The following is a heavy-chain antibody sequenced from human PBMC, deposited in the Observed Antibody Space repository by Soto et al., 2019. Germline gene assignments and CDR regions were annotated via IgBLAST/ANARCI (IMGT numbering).Heavy chain of an antibody. V-gene: IGHV3-23*01. CDR1: GFTLYNDA. D-gene: IGHD2-8*01. Sequence: GGSLRPSRAASGFTLYNDAMDWVRQAPGKRLEWVSTKDYDGVNKNYADSVKGRFTVSRNNSKDTVDLQMNSLRAQDRAVYYWVYWASAPFEYWGQGTLVPVAS. J-gene: IGHJ4*02. CDR3: VYWASAPFEY. CDR2: KDYDGVNK.